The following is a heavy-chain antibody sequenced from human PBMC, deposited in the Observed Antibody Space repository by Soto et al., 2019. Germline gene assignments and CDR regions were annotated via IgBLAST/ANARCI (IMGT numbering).Heavy chain of an antibody. CDR1: GGTFSSYA. CDR2: IIPIFGTA. J-gene: IGHJ4*02. D-gene: IGHD3-10*01. CDR3: ARGSVDGFGEWTPDFDY. V-gene: IGHV1-69*13. Sequence: SVKVSCKASGGTFSSYAIGWVRQAPGQGLEWMGGIIPIFGTANYAQKFQGRVTITADESTSTAYMELSSLRSEDTAVYYCARGSVDGFGEWTPDFDYWGQGTLVTVSS.